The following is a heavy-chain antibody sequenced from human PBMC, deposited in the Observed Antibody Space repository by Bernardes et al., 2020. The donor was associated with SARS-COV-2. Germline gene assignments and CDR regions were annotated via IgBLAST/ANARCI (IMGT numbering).Heavy chain of an antibody. CDR2: IYYSGST. D-gene: IGHD2-15*01. CDR3: ARGCSGGSCYSFGY. Sequence: EPLSLTCTVSGGSISSYYWSWIRQPPGKGLEWIGYIYYSGSTNYNPSLKSRVTISVDTSKNQFSLKLSSVTAADTAVYYCARGCSGGSCYSFGYWGQGTLVTVSS. V-gene: IGHV4-59*01. CDR1: GGSISSYY. J-gene: IGHJ4*02.